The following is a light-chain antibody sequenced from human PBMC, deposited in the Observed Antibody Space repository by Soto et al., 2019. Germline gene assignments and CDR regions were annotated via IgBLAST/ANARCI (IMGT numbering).Light chain of an antibody. CDR2: DAS. CDR3: QQRSNWPRT. J-gene: IGKJ1*01. V-gene: IGKV3-11*01. CDR1: QSVSSY. Sequence: EIVLTQSPATLSLSPGERATLSCRASQSVSSYFAWYQQKPGQAPRLLIYDASNRATGIPARFSGSGSGTDFTLTISSLEPEDFAVYYCQQRSNWPRTFGQGTKGDIK.